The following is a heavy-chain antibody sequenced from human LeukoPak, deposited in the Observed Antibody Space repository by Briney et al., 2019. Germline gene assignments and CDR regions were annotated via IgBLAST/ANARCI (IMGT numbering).Heavy chain of an antibody. D-gene: IGHD5-18*01. CDR1: GFTFSRSD. V-gene: IGHV3-30*02. Sequence: GGSLRLSCAASGFTFSRSDMNWVRQAPGKGLECVAFIRYDGSNAYYADSVKGRFTISRDNSKNTLYLQMNSLRAEDTAVYYCAKDLRPYSMDTTMACDYWGQGTLVTVSS. J-gene: IGHJ4*02. CDR2: IRYDGSNA. CDR3: AKDLRPYSMDTTMACDY.